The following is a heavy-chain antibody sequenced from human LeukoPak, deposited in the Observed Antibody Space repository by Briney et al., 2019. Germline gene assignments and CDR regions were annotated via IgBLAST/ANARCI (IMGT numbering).Heavy chain of an antibody. V-gene: IGHV4-59*12. D-gene: IGHD3-3*01. J-gene: IGHJ6*02. CDR3: ARERPLTIFGVAHYYYGMDV. Sequence: SETLSLTCTVSGGSIGRYYWSWIRQSPGKGLEWIGHIYYNGITNSNPSLKSRVTISVNTSKNQFSLRLSSVTAADTAVHYCARERPLTIFGVAHYYYGMDVWGQGTTVTVSS. CDR1: GGSIGRYY. CDR2: IYYNGIT.